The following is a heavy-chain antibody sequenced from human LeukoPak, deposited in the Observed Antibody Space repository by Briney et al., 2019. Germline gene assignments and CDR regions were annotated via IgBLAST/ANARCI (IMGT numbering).Heavy chain of an antibody. J-gene: IGHJ6*03. CDR2: IYYSGRT. D-gene: IGHD3-3*01. Sequence: PSETLSLTCTISCGSISSNYWSWIRQPPGKGLEWIGYIYYSGRTKSNPSLNSRVTISLDTSRNQFSLRLSSVTAADTAVYYCASGPDFYMDVWGKGTTVTVSS. CDR1: CGSISSNY. CDR3: ASGPDFYMDV. V-gene: IGHV4-59*01.